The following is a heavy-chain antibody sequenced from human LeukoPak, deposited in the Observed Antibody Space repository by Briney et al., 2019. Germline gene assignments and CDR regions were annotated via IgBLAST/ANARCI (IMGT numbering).Heavy chain of an antibody. CDR1: GFTFSDYY. J-gene: IGHJ5*02. CDR2: ISSSGSTI. D-gene: IGHD1-7*01. V-gene: IGHV3-11*01. Sequence: GGSLRLSCAASGFTFSDYYMSWIRQAPGKGLEWVSYISSSGSTIYYADSVKGRFTISRDNAKNSLYLQMNSLRAEDTAVYYCARERELSMDWFDPWGQGTLVTVSS. CDR3: ARERELSMDWFDP.